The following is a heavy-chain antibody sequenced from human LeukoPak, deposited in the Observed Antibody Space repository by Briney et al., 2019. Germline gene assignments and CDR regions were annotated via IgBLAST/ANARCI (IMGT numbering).Heavy chain of an antibody. CDR1: GFTVSSNY. D-gene: IGHD4-17*01. V-gene: IGHV3-66*01. J-gene: IGHJ6*02. Sequence: PGGSLRLSCAASGFTVSSNYMSWVRQAPGKGLEWVSTITGSGGTTYYADSVKGRFTISRDNSKNTLYLQMNSLGAEDTAVYYCARSITVTNRHYYYGMDVWGQGTTVTVSS. CDR3: ARSITVTNRHYYYGMDV. CDR2: ITGSGGTT.